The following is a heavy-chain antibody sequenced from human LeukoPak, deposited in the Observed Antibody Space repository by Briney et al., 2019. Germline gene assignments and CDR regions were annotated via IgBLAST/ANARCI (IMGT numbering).Heavy chain of an antibody. V-gene: IGHV1-46*01. CDR2: IHPDGGGT. D-gene: IGHD3-22*01. CDR3: ARPTPEDHETSGSINSVYLFHY. CDR1: GYTFTSYG. Sequence: ASVKVSCKASGYTFTSYGISWVRQAPGQEPEWMGIIHPDGGGTTYAQKFQGRVTMTSDLSTSTVYMQLNSLRSEDTAVYYCARPTPEDHETSGSINSVYLFHYWGQGTLVTVSS. J-gene: IGHJ4*02.